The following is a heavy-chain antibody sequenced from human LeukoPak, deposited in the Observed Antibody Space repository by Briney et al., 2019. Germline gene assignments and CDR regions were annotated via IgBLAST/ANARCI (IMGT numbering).Heavy chain of an antibody. Sequence: GESLKISCMGSGYSFTSYWIGWVRQMPGKGLEWMGIIYPGDSDTRYSPSFQGQVTISADKSISTAYLQWSSLKASDTAMYYCARRGYFDSAGYYYKFWGQGTLVTVSS. CDR2: IYPGDSDT. CDR1: GYSFTSYW. CDR3: ARRGYFDSAGYYYKF. V-gene: IGHV5-51*01. D-gene: IGHD3-22*01. J-gene: IGHJ4*02.